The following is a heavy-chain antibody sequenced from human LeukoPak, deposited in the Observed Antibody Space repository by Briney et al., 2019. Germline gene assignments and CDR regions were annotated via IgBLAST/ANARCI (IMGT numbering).Heavy chain of an antibody. CDR1: GFTFGDYA. V-gene: IGHV3-30-3*01. J-gene: IGHJ4*02. Sequence: GGSLRLSCTASGFTFGDYAMHWVRQAPGKGLEWVAVISYDGSNKYYADSVKGRFTISRDNSKNTLYLQMNSLRAEDTAVYYCARSSESSVYFDYWGQGTLVTVSS. CDR2: ISYDGSNK. D-gene: IGHD6-19*01. CDR3: ARSSESSVYFDY.